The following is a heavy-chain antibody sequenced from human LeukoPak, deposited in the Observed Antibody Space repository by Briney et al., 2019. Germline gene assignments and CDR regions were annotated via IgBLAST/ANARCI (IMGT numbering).Heavy chain of an antibody. CDR2: IKQDGSEK. Sequence: GGSLRLSCAASGFTFSSYWMSWVRHAPGKGLEWVANIKQDGSEKYYVDSVKGRFTISRDNAKNSLYLQMNSLRAEDTAVYYCARTGMATIITPNGAFDIWGQGTMVTVSS. CDR1: GFTFSSYW. V-gene: IGHV3-7*01. D-gene: IGHD5-24*01. CDR3: ARTGMATIITPNGAFDI. J-gene: IGHJ3*02.